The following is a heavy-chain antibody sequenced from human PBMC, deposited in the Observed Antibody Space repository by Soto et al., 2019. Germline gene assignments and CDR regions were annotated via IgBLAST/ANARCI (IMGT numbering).Heavy chain of an antibody. Sequence: EVQLVESGGDLVQPGRSLRLSCAASGFTFDDYAMHWVRLAPGKGLDWVSSISWNSVDIYYADSEKCRFTISRVNAKNALYLQMNSLRPIDTAMYYCAKDAIHVLLGYTYGAGGMDVWGQGTTVTVSS. V-gene: IGHV3-9*01. CDR1: GFTFDDYA. CDR3: AKDAIHVLLGYTYGAGGMDV. CDR2: ISWNSVDI. D-gene: IGHD5-18*01. J-gene: IGHJ6*02.